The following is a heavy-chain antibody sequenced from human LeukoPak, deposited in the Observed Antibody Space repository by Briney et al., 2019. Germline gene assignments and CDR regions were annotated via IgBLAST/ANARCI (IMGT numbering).Heavy chain of an antibody. CDR2: IRSDGSIK. CDR1: GFTFSSYG. Sequence: PGGSLRLSCAASGFTFSSYGMHRVRQAPGKGLEWVAFIRSDGSIKYYTESVKGRFTISRGNSKNTLYLQMNSLRAEDTAVYYCAKDEVFSSAWYFDYWGQGTLVTVSS. V-gene: IGHV3-30*02. D-gene: IGHD6-19*01. J-gene: IGHJ4*02. CDR3: AKDEVFSSAWYFDY.